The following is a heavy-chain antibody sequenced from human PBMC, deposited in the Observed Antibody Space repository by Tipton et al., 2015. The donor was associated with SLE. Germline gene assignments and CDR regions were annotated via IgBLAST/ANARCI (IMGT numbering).Heavy chain of an antibody. CDR3: ARERVTGTTDYYYYMDV. V-gene: IGHV3-21*01. Sequence: PRLSCAASEFTFSSYNMNWVRQAPGKGLEWVSSISSSSSYIYYADSVKGRFTISRDNAKNSLYLQMNSLRAEDTAVYYCARERVTGTTDYYYYMDVWGKGTTVTVSS. CDR2: ISSSSSYI. J-gene: IGHJ6*03. D-gene: IGHD1-7*01. CDR1: EFTFSSYN.